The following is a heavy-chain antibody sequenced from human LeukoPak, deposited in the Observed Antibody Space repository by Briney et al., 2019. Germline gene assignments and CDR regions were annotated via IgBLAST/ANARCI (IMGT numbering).Heavy chain of an antibody. Sequence: GGSLRLSCAASGFTFSSYEMNWVRQAPGKGLEWVSYISSSGSTIYYADSVKGRFTISRDNAKNSLYLQMNSLRAEDTAVCYCVRGYDSTGYYGDDFWGQGTLVTVSS. V-gene: IGHV3-48*03. D-gene: IGHD3-22*01. CDR2: ISSSGSTI. J-gene: IGHJ4*02. CDR1: GFTFSSYE. CDR3: VRGYDSTGYYGDDF.